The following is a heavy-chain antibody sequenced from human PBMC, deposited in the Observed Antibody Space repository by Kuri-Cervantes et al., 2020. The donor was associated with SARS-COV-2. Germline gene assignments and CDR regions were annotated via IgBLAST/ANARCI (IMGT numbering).Heavy chain of an antibody. CDR2: IDPSDSYT. V-gene: IGHV5-10-1*01. J-gene: IGHJ4*02. D-gene: IGHD3-3*01. Sequence: KVSCKGSGYSFTSYWISWVRQMPGKGLEWMGRIDPSDSYTNYSPSFQGHVTISADKSISTAYLQWSSLKASDTAMYYCASTVAFWSGYYDYWGQGTRGTGSS. CDR1: GYSFTSYW. CDR3: ASTVAFWSGYYDY.